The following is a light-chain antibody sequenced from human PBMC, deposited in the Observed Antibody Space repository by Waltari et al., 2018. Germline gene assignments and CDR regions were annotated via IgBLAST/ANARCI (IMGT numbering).Light chain of an antibody. V-gene: IGLV4-69*01. CDR1: SGHSTNV. J-gene: IGLJ3*02. CDR3: QTGGHGTWV. Sequence: QLVLTQSPSASASLGAPVKLTCTLSSGHSTNVIAWLQKRPEKGPRYLMKVNSDGSHNKGDGIPDRFSGSSSGAERYLTISSLQSEDEADYYCQTGGHGTWVFGGGTKLTVL. CDR2: VNSDGSH.